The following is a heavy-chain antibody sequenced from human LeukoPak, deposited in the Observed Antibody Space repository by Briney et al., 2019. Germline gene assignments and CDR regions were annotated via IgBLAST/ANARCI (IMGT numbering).Heavy chain of an antibody. Sequence: MPSETLSLTCTVSGGSISSGSYYWNWIRQPAGEGLEWIGRIYTSGSTNYNPSLKSRVTISVDTSKNQFSLKLSSVTAADTAVYYCAGSSTTDANHYYYYYMDVWGRGTTVTVSS. CDR1: GGSISSGSYY. J-gene: IGHJ6*03. CDR3: AGSSTTDANHYYYYYMDV. CDR2: IYTSGST. D-gene: IGHD2-2*01. V-gene: IGHV4-61*02.